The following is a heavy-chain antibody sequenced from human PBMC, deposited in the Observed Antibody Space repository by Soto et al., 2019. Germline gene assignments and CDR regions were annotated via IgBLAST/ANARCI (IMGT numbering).Heavy chain of an antibody. J-gene: IGHJ4*02. D-gene: IGHD3-22*01. V-gene: IGHV4-31*03. CDR1: GGSISSGGYY. Sequence: PSETLSLTCTVSGGSISSGGYYWTWIRQHPGKGLEWIGYIYYSGITYYNPSLKSRVTISVDTSKNQFSLNLTSVTAADTAVYYCARLGGYYQAFDQWGQGSLVTVSS. CDR3: ARLGGYYQAFDQ. CDR2: IYYSGIT.